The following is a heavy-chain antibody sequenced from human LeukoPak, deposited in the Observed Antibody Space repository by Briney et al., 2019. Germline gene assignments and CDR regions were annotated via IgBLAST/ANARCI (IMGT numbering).Heavy chain of an antibody. V-gene: IGHV4-34*01. Sequence: SETLSLTCAVYGGSFSGYYWSWIRQPPGKGLEWIGEINHSGSTNYNPSLKSRVTISVDTSKNQFSLKLSSVTAADTAVYYCARHCCGWYYFDYWGQGTLVTVSS. J-gene: IGHJ4*02. CDR2: INHSGST. D-gene: IGHD6-19*01. CDR3: ARHCCGWYYFDY. CDR1: GGSFSGYY.